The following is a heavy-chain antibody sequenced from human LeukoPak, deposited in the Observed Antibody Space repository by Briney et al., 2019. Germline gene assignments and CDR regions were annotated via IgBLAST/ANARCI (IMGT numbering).Heavy chain of an antibody. CDR1: GFTFSNYW. CDR2: IKQDGSKK. V-gene: IGHV3-7*01. D-gene: IGHD4-23*01. CDR3: AKDQATVVSLFDY. J-gene: IGHJ4*02. Sequence: GGSLRLSCAASGFTFSNYWMSWVRQAPGKGLEWVANIKQDGSKKNYVDSVKGRFTISRDNTKNSLYLQMNSLRVEDTAVYYCAKDQATVVSLFDYWGQGTLVTVSS.